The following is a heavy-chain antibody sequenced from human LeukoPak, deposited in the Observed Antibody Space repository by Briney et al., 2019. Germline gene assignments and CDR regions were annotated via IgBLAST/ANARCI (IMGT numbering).Heavy chain of an antibody. V-gene: IGHV3-23*01. CDR2: ISGSGGST. J-gene: IGHJ4*02. CDR3: AKGITMIVVAPGY. Sequence: PGGSLRLSCAASGCTFSSYAMSWVRQAPGKGLEWVSAISGSGGSTYYADSVKGRFTISRDNSKNTLYLQMNSLRAEDTAVYYCAKGITMIVVAPGYWGQGTLVTVSS. D-gene: IGHD3-22*01. CDR1: GCTFSSYA.